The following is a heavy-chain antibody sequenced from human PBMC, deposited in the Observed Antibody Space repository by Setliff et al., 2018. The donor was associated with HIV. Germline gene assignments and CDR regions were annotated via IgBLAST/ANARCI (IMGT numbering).Heavy chain of an antibody. V-gene: IGHV4-39*01. CDR3: ARGEFYCGTDCYWSSFDY. CDR2: LFYNGAT. J-gene: IGHJ4*02. D-gene: IGHD2-21*02. Sequence: PSETLSLTCTVSGGSISSDSYYWGWIRQPPGKGLESIGTLFYNGATYYSPSLKGRVIISVDTSKNQFSLKLSSVTAADTAVYYCARGEFYCGTDCYWSSFDYWGQGILVTVSS. CDR1: GGSISSDSYY.